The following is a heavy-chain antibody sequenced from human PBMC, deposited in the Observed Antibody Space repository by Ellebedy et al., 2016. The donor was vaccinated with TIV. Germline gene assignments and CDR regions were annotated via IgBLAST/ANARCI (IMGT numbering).Heavy chain of an antibody. V-gene: IGHV3-30*18. CDR3: AKSYYGSGSYIDY. D-gene: IGHD3-10*01. Sequence: PGGSLRFSCAASGFTFNSYAMHWVRQAPGKGLEWVAVISYDGSNKYYADSVKGRFTISRDNSKNTLYLQMNSLRAEDTALYYCAKSYYGSGSYIDYWGQGILVTVSS. CDR2: ISYDGSNK. CDR1: GFTFNSYA. J-gene: IGHJ4*02.